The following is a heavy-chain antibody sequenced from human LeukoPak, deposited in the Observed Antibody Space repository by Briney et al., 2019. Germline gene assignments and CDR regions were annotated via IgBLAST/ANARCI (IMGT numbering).Heavy chain of an antibody. D-gene: IGHD7-27*01. V-gene: IGHV7-4-1*02. CDR3: ARDTPGLRY. CDR2: INTITGNP. Sequence: ASVKVSCKASGYTFTTYAMNWARQAPGQGLEWMGWINTITGNPTYAQGFTGRFVFSLDTSVSTAYLQISSLKAEDTAVYYCARDTPGLRYWGQGTLVTVSS. CDR1: GYTFTTYA. J-gene: IGHJ4*02.